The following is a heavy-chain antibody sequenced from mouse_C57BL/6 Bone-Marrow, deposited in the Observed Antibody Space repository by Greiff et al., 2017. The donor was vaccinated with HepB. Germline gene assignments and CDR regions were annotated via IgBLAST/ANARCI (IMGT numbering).Heavy chain of an antibody. J-gene: IGHJ4*01. V-gene: IGHV1-75*01. Sequence: QVQLKESGPELVKPGASVKISCKASGYTFTDYYINWVKQRPGQGLEWIGWIVPGRGSTYYKEKFTGKATLTVDKSSSTAYMLLSSLTSEDSAVYFCARYDSSYYYAMDYWGQGTSVTVSS. CDR1: GYTFTDYY. CDR2: IVPGRGST. D-gene: IGHD2-4*01. CDR3: ARYDSSYYYAMDY.